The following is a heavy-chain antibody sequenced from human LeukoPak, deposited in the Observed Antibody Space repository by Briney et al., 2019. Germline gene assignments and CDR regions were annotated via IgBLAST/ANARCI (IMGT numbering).Heavy chain of an antibody. V-gene: IGHV3-21*01. Sequence: GGSLRLSCAASGFTFSSYSMTWVRQAPGKGLEWVSSMSSGSRYIYYADSVRGRFTISRDDAKNSLYLLMNSLRAEDTAVYYCARDRPTGASRLFVVQWGQGTLVTVSS. CDR2: MSSGSRYI. CDR3: ARDRPTGASRLFVVQ. J-gene: IGHJ4*02. CDR1: GFTFSSYS. D-gene: IGHD2-15*01.